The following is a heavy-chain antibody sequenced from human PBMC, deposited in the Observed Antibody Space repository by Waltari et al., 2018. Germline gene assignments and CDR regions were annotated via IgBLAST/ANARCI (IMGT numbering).Heavy chain of an antibody. CDR2: INTFSGNT. CDR3: ARDRTIFGVGHDY. D-gene: IGHD3-3*01. CDR1: GYTFPNYA. J-gene: IGHJ4*02. Sequence: QVQLVQSGAEVKKPGASVKVSCKASGYTFPNYALSWVRQAHGQGLEWMGWINTFSGNTNYAQELQGRVTMTTDTSTSTAYMELRSLRSDDTAVYYCARDRTIFGVGHDYWGQGTLVTVSS. V-gene: IGHV1-18*01.